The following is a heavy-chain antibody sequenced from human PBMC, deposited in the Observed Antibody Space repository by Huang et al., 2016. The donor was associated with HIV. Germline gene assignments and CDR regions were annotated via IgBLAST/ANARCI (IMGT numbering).Heavy chain of an antibody. V-gene: IGHV3-30*18. D-gene: IGHD6-13*01. CDR1: GFTFSSYG. CDR3: AKGGSAAAVLDF. CDR2: ISYDAKTK. J-gene: IGHJ4*02. Sequence: QVQLVESGGGVVQPGRSLRISCAASGFTFSSYGMHWVRQAQGKGLEWGAVISYDAKTKYYADSVKGRFSISRDNSKTTVYLQLNSLRLEDTAVYYCAKGGSAAAVLDFWGQGTLVTVSS.